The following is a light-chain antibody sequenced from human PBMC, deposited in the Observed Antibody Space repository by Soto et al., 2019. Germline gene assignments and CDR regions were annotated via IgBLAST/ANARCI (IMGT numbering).Light chain of an antibody. J-gene: IGLJ1*01. CDR3: AAWDDSLSVHYV. V-gene: IGLV1-47*02. Sequence: QSALTQPPSASGSPGQSVTISCTGTSSDIGSYNYVSWYQQHPGKAPKLLIYSNNQRPSGVPDRFSGSKSGTSASLAISGLRSEDEADYYCAAWDDSLSVHYVFGTGTKLTVL. CDR2: SNN. CDR1: SSDIGSYNY.